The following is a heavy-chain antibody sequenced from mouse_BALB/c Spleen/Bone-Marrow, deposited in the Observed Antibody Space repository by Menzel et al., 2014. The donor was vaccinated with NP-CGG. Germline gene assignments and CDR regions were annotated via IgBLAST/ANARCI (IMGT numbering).Heavy chain of an antibody. D-gene: IGHD1-1*01. V-gene: IGHV1-69*02. Sequence: QLQQSGAELVKPGASVNLPCKASGYTFTSYWMHWVKQRPGQGLEWTGEIDPSDSYTNYNQKFKGKATLTVDKSSSTAYMQLSSLTSEDSAVYYCARDSITTVVATDYWGQGTTLTVSS. CDR2: IDPSDSYT. J-gene: IGHJ2*01. CDR1: GYTFTSYW. CDR3: ARDSITTVVATDY.